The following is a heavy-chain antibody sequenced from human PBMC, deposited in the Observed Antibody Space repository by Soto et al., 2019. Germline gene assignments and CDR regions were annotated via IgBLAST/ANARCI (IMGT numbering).Heavy chain of an antibody. CDR3: ARALVVDDFWSGYYISEPWFDP. V-gene: IGHV1-18*01. Sequence: ASVKVSCKASGYTFTSYGISWVRQAPGQGLEWMGWISAYNGNTNYAQKLQGRVTMTTDTSTSTAYMELSSLRSEDTAVYYCARALVVDDFWSGYYISEPWFDPWGQGTLVTVSS. CDR1: GYTFTSYG. D-gene: IGHD3-3*01. CDR2: ISAYNGNT. J-gene: IGHJ5*02.